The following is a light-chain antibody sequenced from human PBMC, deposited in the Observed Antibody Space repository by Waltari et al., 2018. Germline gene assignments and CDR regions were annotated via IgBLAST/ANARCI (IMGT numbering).Light chain of an antibody. CDR3: QAWDSSVV. Sequence: SYELTQPPSVSVSPGQTASITCSGDKLGDKYACWYQQKPGQSPVLVIYQDSKRPPGIPGRFSGSNSGNTATLTISGTQAMDEADYYCQAWDSSVVFGGGTKLTVL. J-gene: IGLJ2*01. V-gene: IGLV3-1*01. CDR1: KLGDKY. CDR2: QDS.